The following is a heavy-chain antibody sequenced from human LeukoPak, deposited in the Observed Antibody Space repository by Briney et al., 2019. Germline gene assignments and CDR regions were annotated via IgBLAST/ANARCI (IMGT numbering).Heavy chain of an antibody. CDR3: AKSVVVITFRFDD. J-gene: IGHJ4*02. V-gene: IGHV3-23*01. CDR1: GFNLRYYA. D-gene: IGHD2-15*01. CDR2: ISGSGDRI. Sequence: GGSLRLSCATSGFNLRYYAMSWVRQTPGKGLEWVSAISGSGDRIYYADSVRGRFTVSRDNSKNMVYLQMNSLRADDTAVYYCAKSVVVITFRFDDWGQGALVTVSS.